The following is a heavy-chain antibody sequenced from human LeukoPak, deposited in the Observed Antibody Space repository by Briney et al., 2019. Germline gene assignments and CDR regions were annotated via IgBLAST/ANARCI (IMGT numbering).Heavy chain of an antibody. Sequence: PSETLSLTCTVSGGSISSYYWSWIRQPAGKGLEWIGRTYTSGSTNYNPSLKSRVTISVDKSKSQFSLKLSSVTAADTAVYYCARARIGPDGWYFDLWGRGTLVTVSS. J-gene: IGHJ2*01. CDR3: ARARIGPDGWYFDL. D-gene: IGHD2-15*01. V-gene: IGHV4-4*07. CDR2: TYTSGST. CDR1: GGSISSYY.